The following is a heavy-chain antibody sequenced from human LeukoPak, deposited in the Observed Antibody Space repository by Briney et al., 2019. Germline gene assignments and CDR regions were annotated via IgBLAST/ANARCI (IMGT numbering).Heavy chain of an antibody. V-gene: IGHV3-23*01. Sequence: GGSLRLSCAASGFPFSSYAMSWVRQAPGWGLEWVSAITAGGGSTFYADSVKGRFTISRDNSKNTLYLQMNSLRAEDTAVYYCAKVLRVKYYFDYWGQGTLVTVSS. CDR1: GFPFSSYA. D-gene: IGHD4-23*01. J-gene: IGHJ4*02. CDR2: ITAGGGST. CDR3: AKVLRVKYYFDY.